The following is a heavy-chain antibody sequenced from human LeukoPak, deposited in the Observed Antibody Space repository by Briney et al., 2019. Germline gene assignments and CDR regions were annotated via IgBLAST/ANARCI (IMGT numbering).Heavy chain of an antibody. CDR2: IIPIFGTA. J-gene: IGHJ5*02. Sequence: AASVKVSCKASGGTFSSYAISWVRQAPGQGLEWMGGIIPIFGTANYAQKFQGRVTITADESTSTAYMELSSLRSEDTAVYYCARDGVAVVVAARGGWFDPWGQGTLVTVSS. CDR1: GGTFSSYA. D-gene: IGHD2-15*01. V-gene: IGHV1-69*13. CDR3: ARDGVAVVVAARGGWFDP.